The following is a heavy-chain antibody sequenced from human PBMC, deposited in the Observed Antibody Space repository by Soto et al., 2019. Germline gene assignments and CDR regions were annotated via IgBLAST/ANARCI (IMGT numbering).Heavy chain of an antibody. Sequence: QVQLVQSGAEVKKPGSSVKVSCKASGGTFSSYAISWVRQAPGQGLEWMGGIIPIFGTANYAQKCQGRVTITADKSTSTAYMELSSLRSEDTAVYYCARDPIVVVPAATAGFDYWGQGTLVTVSS. D-gene: IGHD2-2*01. CDR1: GGTFSSYA. CDR3: ARDPIVVVPAATAGFDY. V-gene: IGHV1-69*06. CDR2: IIPIFGTA. J-gene: IGHJ4*02.